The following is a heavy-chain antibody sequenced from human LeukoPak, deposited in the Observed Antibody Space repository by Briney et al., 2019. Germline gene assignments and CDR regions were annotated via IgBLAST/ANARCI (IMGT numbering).Heavy chain of an antibody. D-gene: IGHD3-10*01. CDR3: ARELITMVRGVIGY. J-gene: IGHJ4*02. CDR1: GFTFSSYS. CDR2: ISSSSSYI. V-gene: IGHV3-21*01. Sequence: GGSLRLSCAASGFTFSSYSMNWVRQAPGKGLDWVSSISSSSSYIYYADSVKGRFTISRDNAKNSLYLQMNSLRAEDTAVYYCARELITMVRGVIGYWGQGTLVTVSS.